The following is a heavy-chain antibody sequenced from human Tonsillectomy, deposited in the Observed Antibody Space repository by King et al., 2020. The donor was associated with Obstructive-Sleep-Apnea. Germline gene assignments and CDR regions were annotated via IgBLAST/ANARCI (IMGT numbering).Heavy chain of an antibody. CDR2: INPKSGCT. D-gene: IGHD5-24*01. CDR1: GYTFTGYS. V-gene: IGHV1-2*02. J-gene: IGHJ4*02. CDR3: ARECYKFFDY. Sequence: CKASGYTFTGYSMHWVRQAPGQGLEWVGWINPKSGCTNYAQNFQVRVTMTRDTSISTAFMELHRLTSDVTAVYYWARECYKFFDYWGQGALVTVYS.